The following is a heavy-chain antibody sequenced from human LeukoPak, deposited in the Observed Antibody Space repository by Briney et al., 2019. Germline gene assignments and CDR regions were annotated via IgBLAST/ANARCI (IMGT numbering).Heavy chain of an antibody. D-gene: IGHD6-19*01. CDR1: GYSFTDYH. Sequence: GASVKVSFKASGYSFTDYHMHWVRQAPGQGLEWMGWINPNSGGTDYAQKFQGRITMTRDASISTTYMELSRLISDDTAMYYCATGRQWLVGGDWFDPWGQGTLVTVSS. CDR3: ATGRQWLVGGDWFDP. J-gene: IGHJ5*02. V-gene: IGHV1-2*02. CDR2: INPNSGGT.